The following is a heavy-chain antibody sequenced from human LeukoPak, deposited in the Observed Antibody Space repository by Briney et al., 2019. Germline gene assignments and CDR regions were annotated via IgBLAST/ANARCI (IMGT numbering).Heavy chain of an antibody. CDR1: GFTFSNAW. J-gene: IGHJ5*02. Sequence: RTGGSLRLSCAASGFTFSNAWMSWVRQAPGKGLEWVGRIKSKTDGGTTDSAAAVKGRFTISRDDSKNTLYLQMSSLKTDDTAVYYCTTPRWDIVVVPAAKSFDPWGQGTLVTVSS. D-gene: IGHD2-2*01. V-gene: IGHV3-15*01. CDR3: TTPRWDIVVVPAAKSFDP. CDR2: IKSKTDGGTT.